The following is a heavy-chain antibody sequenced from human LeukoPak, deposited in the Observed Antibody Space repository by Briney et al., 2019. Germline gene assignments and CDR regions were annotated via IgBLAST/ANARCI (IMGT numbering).Heavy chain of an antibody. CDR3: ARDRVTMIRGVRILDYYYYYMDV. CDR2: IKQDGSEK. J-gene: IGHJ6*03. CDR1: GFTFSSYW. V-gene: IGHV3-7*01. Sequence: GSLRLSCAASGFTFSSYWMSWVRQAPGKGLEWVANIKQDGSEKYFVDSVKGRFTISRDHAKNSLYLQMNSLRVEDTAVYYCARDRVTMIRGVRILDYYYYYMDVWGKGTTVTISS. D-gene: IGHD3-10*01.